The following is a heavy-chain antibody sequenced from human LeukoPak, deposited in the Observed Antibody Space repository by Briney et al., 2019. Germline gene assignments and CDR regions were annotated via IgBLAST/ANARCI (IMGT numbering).Heavy chain of an antibody. V-gene: IGHV2-70*01. D-gene: IGHD6-19*01. CDR1: GFSLRTSGMC. CDR2: IDWDDDK. J-gene: IGHJ6*02. CDR3: ARMAGTFHYYYGMDV. Sequence: SGPALVKPTQTLTLTCTFSGFSLRTSGMCVSWIRQTQGKALEWLALIDWDDDKYYSTSLKTRLTISKDTSKNQVVLTMTNMDPVDTATYYCARMAGTFHYYYGMDVWGQGTTVTVSS.